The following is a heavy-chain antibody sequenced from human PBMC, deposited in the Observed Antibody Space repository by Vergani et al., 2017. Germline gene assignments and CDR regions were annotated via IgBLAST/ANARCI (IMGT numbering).Heavy chain of an antibody. CDR2: INHNSGGT. D-gene: IGHD6-13*01. Sequence: QVQLVQSGAEVKKPGASVKVSCKASGYTFTGYYMHWVRQAPGQGLEWMGRINHNSGGTNYAQKFQGRVTMTRATSISTAYMELSRLRSDDTAVYYCAREXGDSNSWYRSYYYYYMDVWGKGTTVTVSS. J-gene: IGHJ6*03. CDR1: GYTFTGYY. V-gene: IGHV1-2*06. CDR3: AREXGDSNSWYRSYYYYYMDV.